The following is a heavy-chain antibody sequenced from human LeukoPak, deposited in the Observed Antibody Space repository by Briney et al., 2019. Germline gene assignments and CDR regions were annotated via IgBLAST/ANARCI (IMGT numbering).Heavy chain of an antibody. CDR1: GFTFSDYA. D-gene: IGHD3-9*01. Sequence: GRSLRLSCTASGFTFSDYAMSWFRQAPGKGLEWVGFIRNKAYGGTAEYAASVKGRFAISRDDSKTIAYLQMNSLKTEDTAVYYCTREKRYFDWFQADYWGQGTLVTVSS. V-gene: IGHV3-49*03. CDR2: IRNKAYGGTA. J-gene: IGHJ4*02. CDR3: TREKRYFDWFQADY.